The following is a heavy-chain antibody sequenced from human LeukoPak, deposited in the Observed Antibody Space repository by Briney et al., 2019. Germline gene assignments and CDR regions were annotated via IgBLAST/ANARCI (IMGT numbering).Heavy chain of an antibody. J-gene: IGHJ4*02. CDR3: ARVRGGYYDILTGYYFDY. Sequence: SETLSLTCAVYGGSFSGYYWSWIRQPPGKGLEWIGEINHSGSTNYNSSLKSRVTISVDTSKNQFSLKLSSVTAADTAVYYCARVRGGYYDILTGYYFDYWGQGTLVTVSS. CDR1: GGSFSGYY. V-gene: IGHV4-34*01. CDR2: INHSGST. D-gene: IGHD3-9*01.